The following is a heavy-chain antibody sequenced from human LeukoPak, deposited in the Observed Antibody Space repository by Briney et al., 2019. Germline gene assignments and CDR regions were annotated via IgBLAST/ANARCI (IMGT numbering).Heavy chain of an antibody. V-gene: IGHV4-31*03. D-gene: IGHD3-22*01. J-gene: IGHJ4*02. Sequence: SETLSLTCTVSGGSISSGGYYWSWIRQHPGKGLEWIGYIYYSGSTYYNPSLKSRVTISVDTSKNQFSLKLSSVTAADTAVYYCARHYYDSSGYCDYWGQGTLVTVSS. CDR1: GGSISSGGYY. CDR3: ARHYYDSSGYCDY. CDR2: IYYSGST.